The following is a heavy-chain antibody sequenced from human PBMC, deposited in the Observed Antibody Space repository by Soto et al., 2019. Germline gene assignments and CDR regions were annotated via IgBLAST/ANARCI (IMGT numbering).Heavy chain of an antibody. V-gene: IGHV3-23*01. CDR2: ISGSGNST. Sequence: PGGSLRLSCVASGFTFSKYGMNWVRQTPRKGLEWVSAISGSGNSTYYADSVKGRFTISRDNSKNSAYLQMNSLKTEDTAVYYCVRATYFSDSSGYTRCLDYWGQGTLVTVSS. CDR3: VRATYFSDSSGYTRCLDY. CDR1: GFTFSKYG. D-gene: IGHD3-22*01. J-gene: IGHJ4*02.